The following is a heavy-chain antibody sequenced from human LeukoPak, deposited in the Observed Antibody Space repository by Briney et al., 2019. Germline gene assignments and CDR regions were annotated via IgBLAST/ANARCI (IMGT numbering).Heavy chain of an antibody. D-gene: IGHD3-22*01. CDR3: ARDCYYYDSSGYCRFDY. J-gene: IGHJ4*02. CDR2: MNPNSGNT. CDR1: GNTFTNNG. V-gene: IGHV1-18*01. Sequence: GASVKVSCKASGNTFTNNGISWVRQATGQGLEWMGWMNPNSGNTGYAQKFQGRVTMTTDTSTSTAYMELRSLRSDDTAVYYCARDCYYYDSSGYCRFDYWGQGTLVTVSS.